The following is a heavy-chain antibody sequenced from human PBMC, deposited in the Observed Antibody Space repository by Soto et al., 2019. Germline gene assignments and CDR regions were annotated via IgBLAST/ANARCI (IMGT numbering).Heavy chain of an antibody. J-gene: IGHJ6*02. CDR1: GYTFTSYG. Sequence: QVQLVQYGAEVKKPGASVKVSCKASGYTFTSYGITWVRQARGQGLEWMGWIIAYNGNTNYAQKLQGRVNMTTDTSTSTAYMELRSLRSDDTAVYYCARSGYSYGPYYYYYGMDVWGQGTTVTVSS. D-gene: IGHD5-18*01. V-gene: IGHV1-18*01. CDR3: ARSGYSYGPYYYYYGMDV. CDR2: IIAYNGNT.